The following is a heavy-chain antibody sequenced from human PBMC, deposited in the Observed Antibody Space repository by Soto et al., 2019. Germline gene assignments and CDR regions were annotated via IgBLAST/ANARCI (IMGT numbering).Heavy chain of an antibody. CDR3: ARHSYGDYGLSAFEI. V-gene: IGHV4-34*01. D-gene: IGHD4-17*01. J-gene: IGHJ3*02. CDR2: INHSGST. CDR1: GGSFSGYY. Sequence: PSETLSLTCAVYGGSFSGYYWSWIRQPPGKGLEWIGEINHSGSTNYNPYLKSRVTISVDTSKNQFSLKLSSVTAADTAVYYCARHSYGDYGLSAFEIWGQGTMVTVSS.